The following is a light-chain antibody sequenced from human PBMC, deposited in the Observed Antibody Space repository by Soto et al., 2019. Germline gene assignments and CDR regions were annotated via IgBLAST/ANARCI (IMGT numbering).Light chain of an antibody. CDR1: QSVSSSY. CDR3: HQFCTLSPFT. Sequence: EIVLTQSPGTPSLSPGERATLSCRASQSVSSSYLAWYQQKPGQAPRLLIYGASSRATGIPDRFSGSGSGTYFTLPISILESVYFDDYACHQFCTLSPFT. V-gene: IGKV3-20*01. CDR2: GAS. J-gene: IGKJ3*01.